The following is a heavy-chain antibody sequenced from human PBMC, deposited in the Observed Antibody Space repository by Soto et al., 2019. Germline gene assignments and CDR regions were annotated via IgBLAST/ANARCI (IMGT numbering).Heavy chain of an antibody. CDR3: ARGYSSSWYPANWFDP. Sequence: QVQLQESGPGLVKPSETLSLTCTVSGGSISSYYWSWIRQPPGKGLEWIGYIYYSGNTNYNPPLRSRVTISVDTSKNPFSLKLSSVTAADTAVYYCARGYSSSWYPANWFDPWGQGTLVTVSS. J-gene: IGHJ5*02. D-gene: IGHD6-13*01. V-gene: IGHV4-59*08. CDR2: IYYSGNT. CDR1: GGSISSYY.